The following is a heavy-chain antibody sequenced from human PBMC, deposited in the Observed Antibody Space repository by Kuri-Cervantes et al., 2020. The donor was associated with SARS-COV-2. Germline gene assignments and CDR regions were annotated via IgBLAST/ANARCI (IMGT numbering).Heavy chain of an antibody. CDR1: GFTFSDYS. J-gene: IGHJ4*02. V-gene: IGHV3-21*04. CDR2: ISTSGGDT. Sequence: GGSLRLSCAASGFTFSDYSMNWVRQAPGKGLEWVSSISTSGGDTNYADSLKGRFTISRDNSKNTLYLQMNSLRVEDTAVYYCASVSTMGVSLDWGQGTLVTVSS. CDR3: ASVSTMGVSLD. D-gene: IGHD5-24*01.